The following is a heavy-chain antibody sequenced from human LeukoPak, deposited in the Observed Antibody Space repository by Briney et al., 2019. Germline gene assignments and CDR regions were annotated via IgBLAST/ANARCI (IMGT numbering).Heavy chain of an antibody. V-gene: IGHV4-59*01. CDR3: ARGDPTFDY. J-gene: IGHJ4*02. CDR1: GGSISSYY. Sequence: PSETLSLTCTVSGGSISSYYWSRIRQPPGKGLEWIGYIYYSGSTNYNPSLKSRVTISVDTSKNQFSLKLSSVTAADTAVYYCARGDPTFDYWGQGTLVTVSS. CDR2: IYYSGST. D-gene: IGHD5-24*01.